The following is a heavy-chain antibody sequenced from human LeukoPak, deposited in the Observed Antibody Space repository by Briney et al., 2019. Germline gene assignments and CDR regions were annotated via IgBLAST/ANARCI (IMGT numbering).Heavy chain of an antibody. J-gene: IGHJ4*02. CDR3: ARGQWFGEGSFYYFDL. CDR1: GYTLTELS. D-gene: IGHD3-10*01. V-gene: IGHV1-24*01. CDR2: FDPEDGET. Sequence: ASVKVSCKVSGYTLTELSMHWVRQAPGKGLEWMGGFDPEDGETIYAQKFQGRVTMTEDTSTDTAYMELSSLRSEDTAVYYCARGQWFGEGSFYYFDLWGQGTLVTVSS.